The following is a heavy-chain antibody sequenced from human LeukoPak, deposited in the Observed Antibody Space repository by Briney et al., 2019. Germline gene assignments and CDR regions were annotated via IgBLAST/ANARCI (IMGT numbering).Heavy chain of an antibody. CDR2: IYPGDSDT. J-gene: IGHJ3*02. V-gene: IGHV5-51*01. D-gene: IGHD2-15*01. Sequence: PGESLKISCKGSGYSFTSYWIGWVRQMPGKGLEWMGIIYPGDSDTRYSASFQGQVTISADKSISTAYLQWSSLKASDTAMYYCARWIRYCSGGSCDDAFDIWGQGTMVTVSS. CDR1: GYSFTSYW. CDR3: ARWIRYCSGGSCDDAFDI.